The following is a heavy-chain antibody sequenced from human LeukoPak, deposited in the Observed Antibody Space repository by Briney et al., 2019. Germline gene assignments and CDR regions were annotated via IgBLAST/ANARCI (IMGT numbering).Heavy chain of an antibody. D-gene: IGHD3-22*01. CDR2: ISSSGTTI. CDR3: ARDYHDSSGYYPLGSSVGY. J-gene: IGHJ4*02. V-gene: IGHV3-48*01. Sequence: GGSLRLSCAASGFTFSSYAMSWVRQAPGRGLEWVSYISSSGTTIYYADSVKGRFTISRDNARNSLYLQMHSLRAEDTAVYYCARDYHDSSGYYPLGSSVGYWGQGTLVTVSS. CDR1: GFTFSSYA.